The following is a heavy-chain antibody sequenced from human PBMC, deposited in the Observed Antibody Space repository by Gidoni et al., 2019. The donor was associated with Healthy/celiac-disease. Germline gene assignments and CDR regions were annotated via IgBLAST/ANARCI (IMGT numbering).Heavy chain of an antibody. CDR1: GYTFTSYY. CDR2: INPSGGST. CDR3: ARDDGWELVDYGMDV. D-gene: IGHD1-26*01. V-gene: IGHV1-46*01. J-gene: IGHJ6*02. Sequence: QVQLVQSGAEVKKPGASVTVSCKASGYTFTSYYMHWVRQAPGQGLEWMGIINPSGGSTSYAQKFQGRVTMTRDTSTSTVYMELSSLRSEDTAVYYCARDDGWELVDYGMDVWGQGTTVTVSS.